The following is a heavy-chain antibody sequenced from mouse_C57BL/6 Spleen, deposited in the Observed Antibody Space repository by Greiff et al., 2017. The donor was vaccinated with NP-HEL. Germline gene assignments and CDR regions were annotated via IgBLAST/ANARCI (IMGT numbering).Heavy chain of an antibody. D-gene: IGHD2-14*01. J-gene: IGHJ3*01. Sequence: EVQLQQSGAELVRPGASVKLSCTASGFNIKDDYMHWVKQRPEQGLEWIGGIDPENGDTEYASKFQGKATITADTSSNTAYLQLSSLTSEDTAVYYCTGTLDWFAYWGQGTLVTVSA. CDR3: TGTLDWFAY. CDR2: IDPENGDT. V-gene: IGHV14-4*01. CDR1: GFNIKDDY.